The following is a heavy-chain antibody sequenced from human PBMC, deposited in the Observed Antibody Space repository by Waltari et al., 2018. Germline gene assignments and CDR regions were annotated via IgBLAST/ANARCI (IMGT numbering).Heavy chain of an antibody. J-gene: IGHJ4*02. Sequence: QVQLQESGPGLVKPSETLSLTCAVSGFSITSGYYWHWIRQPPGKGLEWVGTIYYSGTTYYTPSLQRRVSISVDTSKNEFSLTLTAVTAADTAVYYCATATTVHFDFWGQGSLVTVSS. CDR1: GFSITSGYY. D-gene: IGHD4-17*01. CDR3: ATATTVHFDF. CDR2: IYYSGTT. V-gene: IGHV4-38-2*01.